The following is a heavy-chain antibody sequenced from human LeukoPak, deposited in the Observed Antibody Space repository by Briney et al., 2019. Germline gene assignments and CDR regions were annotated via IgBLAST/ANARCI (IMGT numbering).Heavy chain of an antibody. CDR2: INHSGST. CDR3: ARGRHTYYYGSGSYYKGGDY. D-gene: IGHD3-10*01. J-gene: IGHJ4*02. V-gene: IGHV4-34*01. Sequence: SETLSLTCAVYGGSFSGYYWSWIRQPPGKGLEWIGEINHSGSTNYNPSLKSRVTISVDTSKNQFSLKLSSVTAADTVVYYCARGRHTYYYGSGSYYKGGDYWGQGTLFTVSS. CDR1: GGSFSGYY.